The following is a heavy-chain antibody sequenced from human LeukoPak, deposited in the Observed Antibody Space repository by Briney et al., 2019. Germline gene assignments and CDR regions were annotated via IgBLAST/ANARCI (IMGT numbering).Heavy chain of an antibody. D-gene: IGHD6-13*01. V-gene: IGHV3-23*01. Sequence: PGGSLRLPCAASGFTFSSYAMSWVRHAPGKGLEWVSAISGSGGSTYYADSVKGRFTISRDNSKNTLYLQMNSLRAEDTAVYYCAKGLGQLVDWFDPWGQGTLVTVSS. CDR2: ISGSGGST. J-gene: IGHJ5*02. CDR3: AKGLGQLVDWFDP. CDR1: GFTFSSYA.